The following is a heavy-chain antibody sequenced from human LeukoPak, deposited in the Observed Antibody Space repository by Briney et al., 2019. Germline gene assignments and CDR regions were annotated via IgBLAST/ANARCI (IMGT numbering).Heavy chain of an antibody. V-gene: IGHV4-59*01. CDR2: IYYSGNT. J-gene: IGHJ4*02. Sequence: SETLSLTCTVSGGSISPYYWSWIRQPPGKGREWLGYIYYSGNTDYNPSLKSRVAISVDTSKNQFSLKLSSVTAADTAVYYCARSTGSTMFIDYWGQGTLVTVSS. CDR3: ARSTGSTMFIDY. CDR1: GGSISPYY. D-gene: IGHD3-10*02.